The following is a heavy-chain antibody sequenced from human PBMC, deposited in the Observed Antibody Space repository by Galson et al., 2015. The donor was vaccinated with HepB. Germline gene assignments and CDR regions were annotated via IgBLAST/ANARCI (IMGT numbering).Heavy chain of an antibody. D-gene: IGHD1-26*01. V-gene: IGHV3-53*01. J-gene: IGHJ6*02. CDR2: IYSGGRA. CDR1: GFTVSSNY. CDR3: AGSIVGATYNYGLDV. Sequence: SLRLSCAASGFTVSSNYMSWVRQAPGKGLEWVPIIYSGGRAYYADSVKGRFTISRDSSKNTLFLQMKSLRVEDTALYYCAGSIVGATYNYGLDVWGQGTTVTVSS.